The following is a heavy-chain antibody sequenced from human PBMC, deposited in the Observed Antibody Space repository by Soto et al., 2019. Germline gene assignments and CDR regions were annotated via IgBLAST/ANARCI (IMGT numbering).Heavy chain of an antibody. D-gene: IGHD6-6*01. J-gene: IGHJ4*02. CDR1: GFTFSSYA. CDR2: ISGSGGST. V-gene: IGHV3-23*01. Sequence: HPGGSLRLSCAASGFTFSSYAMSWVRQAPGKGLEWVSAISGSGGSTYYADSVKGRFTISRDNSKNTLYLQMNSLRAEDTAVYYCAKRLGIAARPNPFYYFDYWGQGTLVTVSS. CDR3: AKRLGIAARPNPFYYFDY.